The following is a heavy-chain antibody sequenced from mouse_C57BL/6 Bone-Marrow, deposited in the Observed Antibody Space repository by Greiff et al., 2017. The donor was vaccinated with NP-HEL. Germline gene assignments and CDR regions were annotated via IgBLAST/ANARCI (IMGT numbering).Heavy chain of an antibody. V-gene: IGHV1-69*01. D-gene: IGHD2-12*01. Sequence: QVQLQQPGAELVMPGASVKLSCKASGYTFTSYWMHWVKQRPGQGLEWIGEIDPSASYTNYNQKFKGKSTLTVDKSSSTAYMQLSSLTSEDSAVYYCAREGGSYYWYFDVWGTGTTVTVSS. CDR1: GYTFTSYW. J-gene: IGHJ1*03. CDR2: IDPSASYT. CDR3: AREGGSYYWYFDV.